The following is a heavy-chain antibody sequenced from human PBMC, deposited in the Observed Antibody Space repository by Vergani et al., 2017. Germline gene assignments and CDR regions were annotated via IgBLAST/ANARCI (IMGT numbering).Heavy chain of an antibody. V-gene: IGHV1-8*01. Sequence: QVQLVQSGAEVKKPGASVKVSCKASGYTFTSSDINWVRQATGQGLEWMGWMNPNSGNTGYAQKFQGRVTMTRTTSISTAYMELSSLRSEDTAVYYCARKWSYYYYMDVWGKGTTVTVSS. J-gene: IGHJ6*03. D-gene: IGHD2-15*01. CDR1: GYTFTSSD. CDR3: ARKWSYYYYMDV. CDR2: MNPNSGNT.